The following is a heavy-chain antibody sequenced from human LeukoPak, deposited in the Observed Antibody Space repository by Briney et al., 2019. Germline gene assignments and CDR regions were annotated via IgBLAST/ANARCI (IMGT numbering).Heavy chain of an antibody. D-gene: IGHD3-16*02. Sequence: GGSLRLSCAASGFAVSSNYMTWVRQAPGKGLEWVSLIYSGGNTYYAESVKGRFTISRDNSKNMLCLQINSLRAEDTALYYCARAGVWGSYRYFDYWGQGTLVTVSS. J-gene: IGHJ4*02. CDR3: ARAGVWGSYRYFDY. CDR2: IYSGGNT. CDR1: GFAVSSNY. V-gene: IGHV3-66*01.